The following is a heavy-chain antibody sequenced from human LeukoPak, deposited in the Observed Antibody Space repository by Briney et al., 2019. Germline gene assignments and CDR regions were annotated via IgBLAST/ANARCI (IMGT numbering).Heavy chain of an antibody. CDR2: IRYDGSNK. CDR3: AKPSAMGITADFDY. V-gene: IGHV3-30*02. D-gene: IGHD5-18*01. CDR1: GFTFNNYV. Sequence: GGSLRLSCVASGFTFNNYVMHWVRQAPGKGLEWVAFIRYDGSNKYYADSVKGRFTITRDNSKNTLYLQMNSLRAEDTAVYYCAKPSAMGITADFDYWGQGTLVTVSS. J-gene: IGHJ4*02.